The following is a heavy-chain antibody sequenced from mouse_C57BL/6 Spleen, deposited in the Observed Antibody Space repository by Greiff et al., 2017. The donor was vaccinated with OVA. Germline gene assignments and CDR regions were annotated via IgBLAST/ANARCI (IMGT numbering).Heavy chain of an antibody. CDR3: TRKRSNYFDY. J-gene: IGHJ2*01. Sequence: EVKVVESGGGLVQPGGSMKLSCAASGFTFSDAWMDWVRQSPEKGLEWVAEIRNKANNHATYYAESVKGRFTISRDDSKSSVYLQMNSLRAEDTGIYYCTRKRSNYFDYWGQGTTLTVSS. V-gene: IGHV6-6*01. CDR1: GFTFSDAW. CDR2: IRNKANNHAT. D-gene: IGHD5-1*01.